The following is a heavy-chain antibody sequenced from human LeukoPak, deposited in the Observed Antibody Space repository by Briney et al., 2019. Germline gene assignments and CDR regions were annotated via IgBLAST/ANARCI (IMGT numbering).Heavy chain of an antibody. CDR2: IYHSGST. J-gene: IGHJ5*02. Sequence: SETLSLTCAVSGGSISSGGYSWSWIRKSPGKGLEWIGYIYHSGSTNYNPSLKSRVTISVDRSKNQISLKLSSVTAADTAVYYCAAYGDYDWFDPWGPGTLVTVSS. D-gene: IGHD4-17*01. CDR3: AAYGDYDWFDP. CDR1: GGSISSGGYS. V-gene: IGHV4-30-2*06.